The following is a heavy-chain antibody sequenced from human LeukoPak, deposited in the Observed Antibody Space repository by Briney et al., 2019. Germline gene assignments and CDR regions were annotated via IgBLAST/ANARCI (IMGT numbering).Heavy chain of an antibody. CDR1: GFTFSSYW. V-gene: IGHV3-7*01. D-gene: IGHD3-9*01. CDR3: ARVEDYDILTGFDY. CDR2: IKQDGSEK. Sequence: GGSLRLSCAASGFTFSSYWMSWVRQAPGKGLEWVANIKQDGSEKYYVGSVKGRFTISRDNAKNSLYLQMNSLRAEDTAVYYCARVEDYDILTGFDYWGQGTLVTVSS. J-gene: IGHJ4*02.